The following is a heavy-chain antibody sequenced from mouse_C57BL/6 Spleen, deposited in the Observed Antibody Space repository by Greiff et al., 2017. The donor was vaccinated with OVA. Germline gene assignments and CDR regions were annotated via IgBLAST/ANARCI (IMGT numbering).Heavy chain of an antibody. CDR1: GYTFTSYW. Sequence: QVQLQQPGAELVRPGTSVKLSCKASGYTFTSYWMHWVKQRPGQGLEWIGVIDPSDSYTNYNQKLKGKATLTVDTSSSTAYMQLSSLTSEDSAVYYCARGYDYDRFYAMDYWGQGTSVTVSS. D-gene: IGHD2-4*01. CDR2: IDPSDSYT. V-gene: IGHV1-59*01. CDR3: ARGYDYDRFYAMDY. J-gene: IGHJ4*01.